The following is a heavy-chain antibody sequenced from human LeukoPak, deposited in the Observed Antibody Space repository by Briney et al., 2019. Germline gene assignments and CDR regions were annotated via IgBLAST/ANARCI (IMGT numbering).Heavy chain of an antibody. V-gene: IGHV4-61*05. Sequence: SETLSLTCTVSGGSISSSSYYWGWIRQPPGKGLEWIGYIYYSGSTNYNPSPKSRVIISVDTSKNQFSLKLNSVTAADTAVYYCARAGDYGIKDWGQGTLVTVSS. CDR2: IYYSGST. D-gene: IGHD4-17*01. CDR1: GGSISSSSYY. CDR3: ARAGDYGIKD. J-gene: IGHJ4*02.